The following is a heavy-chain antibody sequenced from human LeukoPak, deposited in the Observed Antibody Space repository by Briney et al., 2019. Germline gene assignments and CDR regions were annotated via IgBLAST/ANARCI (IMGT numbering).Heavy chain of an antibody. CDR1: GYTLTELS. J-gene: IGHJ3*02. D-gene: IGHD6-19*01. V-gene: IGHV1-24*01. CDR3: ATGPIAVAEDAFDI. Sequence: ASVKVSCKVSGYTLTELSMHWVRQAPGKGLEWMGGFDPEDGETIYAQKFQGRVTMTEDTSTDTAYMELSSLSSEDTAVYYCATGPIAVAEDAFDIWGQGTMVTVSS. CDR2: FDPEDGET.